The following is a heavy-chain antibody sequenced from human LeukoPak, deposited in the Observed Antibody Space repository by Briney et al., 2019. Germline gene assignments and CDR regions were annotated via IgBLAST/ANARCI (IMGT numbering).Heavy chain of an antibody. D-gene: IGHD3-10*01. V-gene: IGHV4-4*07. CDR1: GGSISSYY. CDR3: ARGVYYGSGSYYAGSAFDI. Sequence: SETLSLTCTVSGGSISSYYWSWIRQPAGKGLEWIGRIYTSGSTNYNPSLKSRVTMSVDTSKNQFSLKLSSVTAADTAVYYCARGVYYGSGSYYAGSAFDIWGLGTMVTVSS. CDR2: IYTSGST. J-gene: IGHJ3*02.